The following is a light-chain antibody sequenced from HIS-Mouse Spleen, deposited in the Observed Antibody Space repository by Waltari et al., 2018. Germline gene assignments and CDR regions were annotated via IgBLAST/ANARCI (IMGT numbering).Light chain of an antibody. Sequence: QSALTQPASVSGSPGQSITISCTGTRSYLGSYNLVSWYQQHPGKAPKLMIDEGSKRPSGVSNRFSGSKSGNTASLTISGLQAEDEADYYCCSYAGSSTFVVFGGGTKLTVL. CDR2: EGS. CDR3: CSYAGSSTFVV. V-gene: IGLV2-23*03. CDR1: RSYLGSYNL. J-gene: IGLJ2*01.